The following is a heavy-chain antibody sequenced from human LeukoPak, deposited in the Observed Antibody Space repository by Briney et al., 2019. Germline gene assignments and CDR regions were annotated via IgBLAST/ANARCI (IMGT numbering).Heavy chain of an antibody. CDR2: IYSGGST. V-gene: IGHV3-53*01. J-gene: IGHJ6*02. CDR1: GFTVSSSY. CDR3: ARVRNYYYGMDV. Sequence: GGSLRLSCAASGFTVSSSYMSWVRQAPGKGLEWVSLIYSGGSTSYADSVKGRFTISRDNAKNSLYLQMNSLRDEDTAVYYCARVRNYYYGMDVWGQGTTVTVSS.